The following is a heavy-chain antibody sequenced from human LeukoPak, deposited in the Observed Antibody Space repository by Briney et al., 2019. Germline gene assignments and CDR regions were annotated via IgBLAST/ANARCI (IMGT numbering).Heavy chain of an antibody. D-gene: IGHD2-2*01. CDR2: ISAYNDNT. CDR3: ARLGYCSSNSCYGVDY. Sequence: ASVKVSCKASGYTFTNFIINWVRQAPGQGLEWMGWISAYNDNTSYAQMFQDRVTMSTDTSTGTAYMELRSLRFDDTAVYYCARLGYCSSNSCYGVDYWGQGTLVTVSS. J-gene: IGHJ4*02. CDR1: GYTFTNFI. V-gene: IGHV1-18*01.